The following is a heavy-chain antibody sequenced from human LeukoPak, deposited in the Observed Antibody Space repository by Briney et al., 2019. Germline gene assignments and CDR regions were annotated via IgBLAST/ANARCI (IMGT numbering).Heavy chain of an antibody. Sequence: GGSLRLSCAASGFTFSSYGMHRVRQAPGKGLEWVAVISYDGSNKYYADSVKGRFTISRDNSKNTLYLQMNSLRAEDTAVYYCAMKTTAYYYYGMDVWGQGTTVTVSS. CDR2: ISYDGSNK. CDR1: GFTFSSYG. V-gene: IGHV3-30*03. J-gene: IGHJ6*02. CDR3: AMKTTAYYYYGMDV. D-gene: IGHD4-11*01.